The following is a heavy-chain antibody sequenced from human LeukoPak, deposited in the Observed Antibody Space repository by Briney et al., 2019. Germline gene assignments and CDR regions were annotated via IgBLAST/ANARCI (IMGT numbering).Heavy chain of an antibody. CDR2: ISDSGTST. V-gene: IGHV3-23*01. Sequence: GGSLRLSCAASGFSFSSYAMTWVRQVPGKGLEWVSAISDSGTSTYYADSVKGRFSISRDNSKNTLYLQMNSLRADDTAVYYCAKEVYSSSSGFRFDYWGQGTLVTVSS. J-gene: IGHJ4*02. D-gene: IGHD6-6*01. CDR3: AKEVYSSSSGFRFDY. CDR1: GFSFSSYA.